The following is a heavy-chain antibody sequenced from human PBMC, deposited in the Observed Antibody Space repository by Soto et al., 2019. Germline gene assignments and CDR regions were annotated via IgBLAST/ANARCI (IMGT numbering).Heavy chain of an antibody. CDR2: IIPILGIA. CDR3: ATYLGYCSSTSCYSHYYYYYYMDV. CDR1: GGTFSSYT. D-gene: IGHD2-2*02. V-gene: IGHV1-69*02. Sequence: SVKVSCKASGGTFSSYTISWVRQAPGQGLEWMGRIIPILGIANYAQKFQGRVTITADKSTSTAYMELSSLRSEDTAVYYCATYLGYCSSTSCYSHYYYYYYMDVWGKGTTVTVSS. J-gene: IGHJ6*03.